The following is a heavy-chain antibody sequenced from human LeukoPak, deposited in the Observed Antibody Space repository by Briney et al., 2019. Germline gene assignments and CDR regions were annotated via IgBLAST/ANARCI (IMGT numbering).Heavy chain of an antibody. CDR3: AKRVAYNSGYYWDS. Sequence: PGGSLRLSCAASGFTFSSYGMSWVRQAPGKGLEWVSAISSRGGDTYYADSVKGRFTISRDNSKNTLYVQMNSLRAEDTAVYYCAKRVAYNSGYYWDSWGQGTLVTVSS. J-gene: IGHJ4*02. CDR1: GFTFSSYG. D-gene: IGHD6-19*01. V-gene: IGHV3-23*01. CDR2: ISSRGGDT.